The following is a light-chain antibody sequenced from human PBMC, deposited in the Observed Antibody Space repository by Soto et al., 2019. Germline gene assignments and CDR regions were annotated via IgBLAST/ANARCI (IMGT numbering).Light chain of an antibody. CDR3: QPANRTHC. J-gene: IGKJ5*01. CDR2: SAS. CDR1: QDTGNW. Sequence: DVQVTQSPPSMAASVGGRVTITFRASQDTGNWMTWYQQKPGKAPKLLIYSASTLVRGVPSRFSGSGSGTELTLTISGLQPDDFAANYCQPANRTHCFDQGTRLEI. V-gene: IGKV1D-12*01.